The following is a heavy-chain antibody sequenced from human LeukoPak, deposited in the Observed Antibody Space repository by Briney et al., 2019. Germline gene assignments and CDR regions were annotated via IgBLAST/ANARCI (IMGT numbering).Heavy chain of an antibody. CDR1: GFTFSSYA. J-gene: IGHJ5*02. V-gene: IGHV4-34*01. CDR3: ARVRQLVYLSWFDP. D-gene: IGHD6-13*01. Sequence: PGGSLRLSCAASGFTFSSYAMSWVRQPPGKGLEWIGEINHSGSTNYNPSLKSRVTISVDTSKNQFSLKLSSVTAADTAVYYCARVRQLVYLSWFDPWGQGTLVTVSS. CDR2: INHSGST.